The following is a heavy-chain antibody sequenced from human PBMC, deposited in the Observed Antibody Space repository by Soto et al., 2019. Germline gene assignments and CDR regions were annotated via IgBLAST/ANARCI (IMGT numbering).Heavy chain of an antibody. CDR2: IRSSASKT. CDR3: ERDQYCAFNN. V-gene: IGHV3-48*01. J-gene: IGHJ3*02. CDR1: GFTFSYYS. Sequence: EVQLVESGGGLVQPGGSLRLSCAASGFTFSYYSMNWVRQAPGKGLEWVSYIRSSASKTYYADSVQGRFTISRDDAKKSMYLQINNLRAKDSAVYYCERDQYCAFNNWGQGTMVTVSS. D-gene: IGHD2-8*02.